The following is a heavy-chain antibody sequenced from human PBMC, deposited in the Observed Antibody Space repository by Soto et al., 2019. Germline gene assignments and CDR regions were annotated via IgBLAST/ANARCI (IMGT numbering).Heavy chain of an antibody. Sequence: ETXSLTFSISGVSIXSNYWSCIRQPPVKGLEWIGYNYYSGTTNYNPSLKSRVTISVDTSNNQFFLSLTSVTAACTDVYYCSRVGGVAARTFGYWGQGTVVTVSS. CDR3: SRVGGVAARTFGY. D-gene: IGHD2-15*01. CDR1: GVSIXSNY. CDR2: NYYSGTT. J-gene: IGHJ4*02. V-gene: IGHV4-59*01.